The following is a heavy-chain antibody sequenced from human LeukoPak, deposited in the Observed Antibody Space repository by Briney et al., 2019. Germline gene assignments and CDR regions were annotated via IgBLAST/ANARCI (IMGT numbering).Heavy chain of an antibody. CDR3: ARDLVGASDY. Sequence: SETLSLTCTVSGGSISSYYWSWIRQPPGKGLEWIGYIYDSGSTNYNPSLKSRVTISVDTSKNQFSLKLSSVTAADTAVYYCARDLVGASDYWGQGTLVTVSS. CDR2: IYDSGST. V-gene: IGHV4-59*01. J-gene: IGHJ4*02. D-gene: IGHD1-26*01. CDR1: GGSISSYY.